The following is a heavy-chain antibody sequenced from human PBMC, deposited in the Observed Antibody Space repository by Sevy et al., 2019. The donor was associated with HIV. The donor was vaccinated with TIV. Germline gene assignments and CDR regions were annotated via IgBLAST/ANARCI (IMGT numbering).Heavy chain of an antibody. D-gene: IGHD3-10*01. Sequence: GGSLRLSCAASGFTFSSYAMHWVRQAPGKGLEWAAVISYDGSNKYYADSVKRRFTISRDNSKNTLYLQMNSLRAEDTAVYYSTRSVLWFGELGGNMDYWGQGTLVTVSS. J-gene: IGHJ4*02. CDR2: ISYDGSNK. V-gene: IGHV3-30*04. CDR3: TRSVLWFGELGGNMDY. CDR1: GFTFSSYA.